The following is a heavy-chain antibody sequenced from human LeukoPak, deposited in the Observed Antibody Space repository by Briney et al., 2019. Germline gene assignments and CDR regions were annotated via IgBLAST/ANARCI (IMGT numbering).Heavy chain of an antibody. J-gene: IGHJ4*02. D-gene: IGHD3-22*01. Sequence: PGRSLRLSCAATGFTFSNYAIHWGRQAPGKGLEWVAFISDDGSRQHYADSVKGRFTISRDNSKNTLYLQMNSLRADDTAVYYCARGCYYERSGYCPFDYWGPGTLVTVSS. V-gene: IGHV3-30*14. CDR2: ISDDGSRQ. CDR3: ARGCYYERSGYCPFDY. CDR1: GFTFSNYA.